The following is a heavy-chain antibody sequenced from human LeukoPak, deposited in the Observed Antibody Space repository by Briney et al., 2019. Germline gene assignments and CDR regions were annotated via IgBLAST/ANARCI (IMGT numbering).Heavy chain of an antibody. CDR1: GGSISSGGYY. CDR3: ALGYCGGGSCYAREYFQH. D-gene: IGHD2-15*01. J-gene: IGHJ1*01. CDR2: IYYSGST. Sequence: SETLSLTCTVSGGSISSGGYYWTWIRQHPGKGLEWIGYIYYSGSTYYNPSLKSRVTISVDTSKNQFSLRLSSVTVADTAVYYCALGYCGGGSCYAREYFQHWGQGTLVTVSS. V-gene: IGHV4-31*03.